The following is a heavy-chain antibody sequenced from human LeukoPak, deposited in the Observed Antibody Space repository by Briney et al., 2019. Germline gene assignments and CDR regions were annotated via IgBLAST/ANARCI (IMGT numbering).Heavy chain of an antibody. V-gene: IGHV4-4*07. Sequence: PSETLSLTCTVSGGSISSYYWSWIRQPAGKGLEWIGRIYTSGSTNYNPSPKSRVTMSADTSKNQFSLNLSSVTAADTAVYYCAKEKYYYDSSGYYYAPFDYWGQGTLVTVSS. CDR2: IYTSGST. D-gene: IGHD3-22*01. J-gene: IGHJ4*02. CDR3: AKEKYYYDSSGYYYAPFDY. CDR1: GGSISSYY.